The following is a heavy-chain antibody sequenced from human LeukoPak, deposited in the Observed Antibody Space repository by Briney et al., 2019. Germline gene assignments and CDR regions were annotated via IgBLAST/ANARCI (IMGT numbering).Heavy chain of an antibody. CDR2: IYHSGTT. V-gene: IGHV4-28*03. CDR1: GYSITSSSW. D-gene: IGHD6-19*01. Sequence: SDTLSLTCAVSGYSITSSSWWGWIRQPPGKGLEWIGYIYHSGTTYYNPSLQSRVTMSVDTSKNQFSLKLSSVTAADTAVYYCARGRQWLVPGFGPWGQGTLVTVSS. J-gene: IGHJ5*02. CDR3: ARGRQWLVPGFGP.